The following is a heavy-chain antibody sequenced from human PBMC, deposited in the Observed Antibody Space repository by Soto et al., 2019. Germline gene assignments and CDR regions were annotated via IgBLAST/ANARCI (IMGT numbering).Heavy chain of an antibody. J-gene: IGHJ4*02. V-gene: IGHV4-31*03. CDR3: VRGIGGYFHY. Sequence: QVQLQESGPGLVKPSQTLSLTCTVSGGSISSGGHYWSWIRQHPGKGLEWIGYIYYSGSTYYNPSLKSRVTTSVDTSKNQFSLKLSSVTAADTAVYYCVRGIGGYFHYWGQGSLVTVSS. D-gene: IGHD3-3*01. CDR2: IYYSGST. CDR1: GGSISSGGHY.